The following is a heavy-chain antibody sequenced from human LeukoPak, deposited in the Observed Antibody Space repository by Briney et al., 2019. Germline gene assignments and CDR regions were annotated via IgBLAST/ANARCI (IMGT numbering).Heavy chain of an antibody. D-gene: IGHD6-19*01. J-gene: IGHJ4*02. CDR1: GYSISSAYY. Sequence: SETLSLTCTVSGYSISSAYYWGWIRQPPGKGLEWIGTIYHSGSTYYNPSLKSRATISVDTSKNQFSLKLSSVTAADTAVYYCARSTYSSGPVDYWGQGTLVTVSS. CDR2: IYHSGST. CDR3: ARSTYSSGPVDY. V-gene: IGHV4-38-2*02.